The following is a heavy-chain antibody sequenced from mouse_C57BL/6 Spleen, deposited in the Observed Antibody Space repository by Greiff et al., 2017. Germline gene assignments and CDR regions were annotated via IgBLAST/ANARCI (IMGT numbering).Heavy chain of an antibody. J-gene: IGHJ2*01. CDR1: GFTFSSYG. D-gene: IGHD1-1*01. CDR3: ARHEGFIYYYGSSYPFDY. CDR2: ISSGGSYT. V-gene: IGHV5-6*01. Sequence: EVQGVESGGDLVKPGGSLKLSCAASGFTFSSYGMSWVRQTPDKRLEWVATISSGGSYTYYPDSVKGRFTISRDNAKNTLYLQMSSLKSEDTAMYYCARHEGFIYYYGSSYPFDYWGQGTTLTVSS.